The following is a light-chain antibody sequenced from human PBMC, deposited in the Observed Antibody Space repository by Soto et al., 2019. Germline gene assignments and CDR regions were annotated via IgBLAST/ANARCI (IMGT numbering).Light chain of an antibody. J-gene: IGKJ1*01. CDR2: GAS. Sequence: DIQVTQSPSSLSASVGDRVTITCRASQGISTHLGWYQQRPGKAPQRLIYGASTLQTGVPSRFSGSGSGTEFTLTISSLQPEDSATYFCLQNHNFPRTFGQGTKVEIK. V-gene: IGKV1-17*01. CDR1: QGISTH. CDR3: LQNHNFPRT.